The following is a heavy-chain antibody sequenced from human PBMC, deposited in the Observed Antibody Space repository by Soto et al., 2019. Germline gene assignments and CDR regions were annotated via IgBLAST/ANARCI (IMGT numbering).Heavy chain of an antibody. CDR3: ARGGRELKGEFDY. Sequence: QIQLVQSGAEVKKPGSSVKVSWKSSGGTFSSYAISRVRQAPGQGLEWMGGIIPIFGTANYAQKFQGRVTITADESTSTDYMVLSSLRSEDTAVYYCARGGRELKGEFDYWGQGTLVTVSS. CDR1: GGTFSSYA. D-gene: IGHD1-26*01. CDR2: IIPIFGTA. J-gene: IGHJ4*02. V-gene: IGHV1-69*12.